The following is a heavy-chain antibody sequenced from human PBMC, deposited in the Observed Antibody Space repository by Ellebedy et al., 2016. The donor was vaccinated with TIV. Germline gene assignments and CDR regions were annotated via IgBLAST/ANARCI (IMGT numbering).Heavy chain of an antibody. CDR1: GYSFTAFW. D-gene: IGHD6-25*01. CDR2: IDPSDSYT. CDR3: ASRSRSEFSDEPNYYYYGMDV. Sequence: GESLKISCKGSGYSFTAFWITWVRQLPGQGLEWMGRIDPSDSYTNYSPSFERHVTISVDKSISTAYLQWTGLKASDTAMYYCASRSRSEFSDEPNYYYYGMDVWGQGTAVTVSS. J-gene: IGHJ6*02. V-gene: IGHV5-10-1*01.